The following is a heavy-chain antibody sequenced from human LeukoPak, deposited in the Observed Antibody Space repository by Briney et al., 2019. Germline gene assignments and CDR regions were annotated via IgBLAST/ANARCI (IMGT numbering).Heavy chain of an antibody. CDR3: ATDPETTLGVP. CDR1: GITFSSYA. Sequence: GGSLRLSCAASGITFSSYAMTWVRQAPGKGLEWVSVISGSGDSTYYADSVKGRFTISSDNSKNTLYLQMNSLRAEDTAVYYCATDPETTLGVPWGQGTLVSVSS. D-gene: IGHD4-23*01. CDR2: ISGSGDST. V-gene: IGHV3-23*01. J-gene: IGHJ4*02.